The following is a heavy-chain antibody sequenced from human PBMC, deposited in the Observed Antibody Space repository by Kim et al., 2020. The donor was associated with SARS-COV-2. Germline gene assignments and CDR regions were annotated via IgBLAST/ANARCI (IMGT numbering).Heavy chain of an antibody. J-gene: IGHJ4*02. CDR2: IYYSGST. Sequence: SETLSLTCTVSGGSISSSSYYWGWIRQPPGKGLEWIGSIYYSGSTYYNPSLKSRVTISVDMSKNQFSLKLSSVTAADTAVYYCARVGYCSGGSCYPAKYYFDYWGQGTLVTVSS. V-gene: IGHV4-39*07. CDR3: ARVGYCSGGSCYPAKYYFDY. D-gene: IGHD2-15*01. CDR1: GGSISSSSYY.